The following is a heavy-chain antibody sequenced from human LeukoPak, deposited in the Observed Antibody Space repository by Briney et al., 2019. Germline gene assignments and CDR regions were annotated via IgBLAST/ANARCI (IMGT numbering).Heavy chain of an antibody. CDR2: IIPIFGTA. V-gene: IGHV1-69*13. CDR3: AVRYHITGTGEVFDY. D-gene: IGHD1-20*01. Sequence: SVKVSCKASGYTFTSYGISWVRQAPGQGLEWMGGIIPIFGTANYAQKFQGRVTITADESTSTAYMELSSLRSEDTAVYYCAVRYHITGTGEVFDYWGQGTLVTVSS. CDR1: GYTFTSYG. J-gene: IGHJ4*02.